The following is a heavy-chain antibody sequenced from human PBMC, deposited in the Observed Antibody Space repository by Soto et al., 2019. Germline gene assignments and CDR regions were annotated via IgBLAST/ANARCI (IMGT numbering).Heavy chain of an antibody. V-gene: IGHV4-31*03. CDR2: IYYSGST. J-gene: IGHJ4*02. Sequence: QVQLQESGPGLVKPSQTLSLTCTVSGGSISSGGYYWSWIRQHPGKGLEWIGYIYYSGSTYYNPSLKSRVTIAVDTSKNQFSLKLSSVTAADTAVYYCAREEAQLSGIPQSDYWGQGTLVTVSS. CDR3: AREEAQLSGIPQSDY. D-gene: IGHD6-13*01. CDR1: GGSISSGGYY.